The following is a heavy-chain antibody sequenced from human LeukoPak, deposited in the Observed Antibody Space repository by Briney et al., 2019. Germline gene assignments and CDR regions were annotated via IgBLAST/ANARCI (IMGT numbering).Heavy chain of an antibody. CDR2: IIPIFGIA. D-gene: IGHD5-24*01. CDR1: GGTFSSYT. Sequence: GSSVKVSCKAPGGTFSSYTISWVRQAPGQGLEWMGRIIPIFGIANYAQKFQGRVTITADKSTSTAYMELSSLRSEDTAVYYCARDLEMAAYFDYWGQGTLVTVSS. J-gene: IGHJ4*02. V-gene: IGHV1-69*04. CDR3: ARDLEMAAYFDY.